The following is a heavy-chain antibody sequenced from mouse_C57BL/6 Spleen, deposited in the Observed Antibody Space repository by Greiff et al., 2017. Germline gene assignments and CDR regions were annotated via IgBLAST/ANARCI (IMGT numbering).Heavy chain of an antibody. CDR1: GYSFTSYY. Sequence: VKLMESGPELVKPGASVKISCKASGYSFTSYYIHWVKQRPGQGLEWIGWIYPGSGNTKYNEKFKGKATLTADTSSSTAYMQLSSLTSEDSAVYYCARRDTTVVAPFDYWGQGTTLTVSS. J-gene: IGHJ2*01. D-gene: IGHD1-1*01. CDR2: IYPGSGNT. CDR3: ARRDTTVVAPFDY. V-gene: IGHV1-66*01.